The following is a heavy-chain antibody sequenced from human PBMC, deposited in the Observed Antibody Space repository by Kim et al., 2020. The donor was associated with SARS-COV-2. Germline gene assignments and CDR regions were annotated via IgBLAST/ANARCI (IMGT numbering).Heavy chain of an antibody. Sequence: SETLSLTCTVSGGSISSYYWSWIRQPPGKGLEWIGYIYYSGSTNYNPSLKSRVTISVDTSKNQFSLKLSSVTAADTAVYYCARVTAYYYDSSGYLGAFDIWGQGTRVTVSS. CDR2: IYYSGST. J-gene: IGHJ3*02. V-gene: IGHV4-59*13. CDR1: GGSISSYY. D-gene: IGHD3-22*01. CDR3: ARVTAYYYDSSGYLGAFDI.